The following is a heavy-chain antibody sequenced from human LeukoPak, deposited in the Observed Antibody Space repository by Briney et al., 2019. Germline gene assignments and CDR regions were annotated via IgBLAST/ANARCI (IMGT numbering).Heavy chain of an antibody. CDR1: GHTFTGYL. CDR3: ARQRAAYNTHAIDF. Sequence: GASVTVSCKASGHTFTGYLIHWLRQAPGQGPECLGWINPKSGATNYAQKFQGRVTMTRETAISAVYVDLSGLTSGDTAVYYCARQRAAYNTHAIDFWGQGTLVTVSS. V-gene: IGHV1-2*02. CDR2: INPKSGAT. D-gene: IGHD1-1*01. J-gene: IGHJ4*02.